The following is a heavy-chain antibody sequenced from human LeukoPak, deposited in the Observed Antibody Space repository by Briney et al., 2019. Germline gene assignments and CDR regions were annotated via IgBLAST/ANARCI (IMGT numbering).Heavy chain of an antibody. J-gene: IGHJ4*02. D-gene: IGHD5-18*01. Sequence: GGSLRLSCAASGFTYSSYATHWVRQAPGKGLEWVAVTSYDGSNKNYADSVTGRFTISRDNSKNTLYLLMNSLRAEDTAVYYCARAAMANFDYWGQGTLVTVSS. V-gene: IGHV3-30*04. CDR3: ARAAMANFDY. CDR1: GFTYSSYA. CDR2: TSYDGSNK.